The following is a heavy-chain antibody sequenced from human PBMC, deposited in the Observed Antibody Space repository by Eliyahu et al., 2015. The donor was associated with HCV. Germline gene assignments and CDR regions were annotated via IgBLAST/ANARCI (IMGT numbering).Heavy chain of an antibody. V-gene: IGHV3-9*01. CDR1: GFTFDDYA. CDR3: AKDRSYYGSGSYYFDY. J-gene: IGHJ4*02. D-gene: IGHD3-10*01. Sequence: EVQLVESGGGLVQPGRSLRLSCAASGFTFDDYAMHWVRQAPGKGLEWVSGISWNSGSIGYADSVKGRFTISRDNAKNSLYLQMNSLRAEDTALYYCAKDRSYYGSGSYYFDYWGQGTLVTVSS. CDR2: ISWNSGSI.